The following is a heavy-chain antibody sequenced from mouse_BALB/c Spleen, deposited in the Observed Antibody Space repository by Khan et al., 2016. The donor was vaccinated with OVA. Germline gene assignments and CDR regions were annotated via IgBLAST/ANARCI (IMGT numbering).Heavy chain of an antibody. CDR3: ARDYGRSFWFAY. Sequence: EVELVESGPELVTPGASVKMSCKASGYSFTNYIIHWVKQKPGQGLEWIGYINPYNEGAKYNEKFKGKATLTSDKSSSSAYMELSGLTSEDSAVYYCARDYGRSFWFAYWGQGTLVTVSA. J-gene: IGHJ3*01. CDR1: GYSFTNYI. D-gene: IGHD1-1*01. CDR2: INPYNEGA. V-gene: IGHV1S136*01.